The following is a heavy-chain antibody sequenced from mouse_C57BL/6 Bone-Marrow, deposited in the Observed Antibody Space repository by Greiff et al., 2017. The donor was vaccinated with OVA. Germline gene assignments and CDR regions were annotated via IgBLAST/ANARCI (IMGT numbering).Heavy chain of an antibody. J-gene: IGHJ4*01. CDR1: GFTFSSYG. Sequence: EVKLVESGGDLVKPGGSLKLSCAASGFTFSSYGMSWVRQTPDKRLEWVATISSGGSYTYYPDSVKGRFTISRDNAKNTLYLQMSSLKSEDTAMYYCARPNPFSTTVVGDAMDYWGQGTSVTVSS. D-gene: IGHD1-1*01. V-gene: IGHV5-6*02. CDR2: ISSGGSYT. CDR3: ARPNPFSTTVVGDAMDY.